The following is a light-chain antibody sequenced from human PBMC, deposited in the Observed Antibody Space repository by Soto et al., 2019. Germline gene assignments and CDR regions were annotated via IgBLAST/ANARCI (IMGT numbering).Light chain of an antibody. V-gene: IGKV4-1*01. Sequence: DIVMTQSPDSLAGSLGERATISCKSSQSILNSSNNKNHLAWYQQKSGQPPKLLIYWASTRESGVPDRFSGSGSGTDFTLTISSLQAEDVAAVYYCQQYDAPPYSFGQGTKLEI. CDR2: WAS. J-gene: IGKJ2*03. CDR1: QSILNSSNNKNH. CDR3: QQYDAPPYS.